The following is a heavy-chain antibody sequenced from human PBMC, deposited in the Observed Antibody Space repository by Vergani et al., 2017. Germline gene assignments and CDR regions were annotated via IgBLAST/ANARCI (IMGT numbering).Heavy chain of an antibody. V-gene: IGHV1-69*02. CDR1: GGAFSSYT. Sequence: QVQLVQSGAEVKKPGSSVKVPCKASGGAFSSYTISWVRQAPGQGLEWMGRIIPILGIANYAQKFQGRVTITADKSPSTAYMELSSLRSEDTAVYYCARPHCGGDCYSSAFDIWGQGTMVTVSS. D-gene: IGHD2-21*02. J-gene: IGHJ3*02. CDR3: ARPHCGGDCYSSAFDI. CDR2: IIPILGIA.